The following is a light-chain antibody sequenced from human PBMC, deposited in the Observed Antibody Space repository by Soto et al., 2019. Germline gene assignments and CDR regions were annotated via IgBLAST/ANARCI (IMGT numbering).Light chain of an antibody. CDR3: QQRSYLFT. V-gene: IGKV3-11*01. CDR1: QSISIY. J-gene: IGKJ4*01. Sequence: EIVLTQSPATLSLSPGERATLSFRASQSISIYLAWYQQKPGQAPKLLIYGASIRATGIPARFSGSGSGTDFTLTINSLEPEDVAVYYCQQRSYLFTFGGGTKVDIK. CDR2: GAS.